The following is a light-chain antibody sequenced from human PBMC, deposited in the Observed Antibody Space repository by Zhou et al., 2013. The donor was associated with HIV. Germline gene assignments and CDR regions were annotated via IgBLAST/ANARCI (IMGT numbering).Light chain of an antibody. CDR1: QSISTW. V-gene: IGKV1-5*03. CDR2: KAS. Sequence: DIQMTQSPSTLSASVGDRVTITCRASQSISTWLAWYQQKPGEAPKVLIYKASSLESGVPSRFSGSGSGTEFTLTISSLQPDDSATYYCQQYNSYSKFSFGQGTKLEIK. CDR3: QQYNSYSKFS. J-gene: IGKJ2*03.